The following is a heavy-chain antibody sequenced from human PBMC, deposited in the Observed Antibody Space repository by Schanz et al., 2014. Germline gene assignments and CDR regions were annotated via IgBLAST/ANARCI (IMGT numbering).Heavy chain of an antibody. Sequence: QALLQESGPGLVKPSGTLSLTCSVSGGSISSDSYSWSWIRQPAGKGLEWIGRISTSGSTYYNPSLKSRVTISVDRSKNQFSLILNSVTAADTAVYYCARSPGDFPGWFDSWGQGTLVTVSS. V-gene: IGHV4-61*02. CDR3: ARSPGDFPGWFDS. D-gene: IGHD4-17*01. J-gene: IGHJ5*01. CDR2: ISTSGST. CDR1: GGSISSDSYS.